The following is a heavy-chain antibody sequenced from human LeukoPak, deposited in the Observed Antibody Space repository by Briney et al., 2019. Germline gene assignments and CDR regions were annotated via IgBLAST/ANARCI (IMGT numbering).Heavy chain of an antibody. D-gene: IGHD6-13*01. CDR2: ISSSGSTI. CDR1: GFTFSSYE. V-gene: IGHV3-48*03. J-gene: IGHJ6*03. Sequence: AGGSLRLSCAASGFTFSSYEMNWVRQAPGKGLEWVSYISSSGSTIYYEDYVKGRFTISRDNAKNSLYLQMNSLRAEDTAVYYCARLGSSWYQDYYYMDVWGKGTTVTVSS. CDR3: ARLGSSWYQDYYYMDV.